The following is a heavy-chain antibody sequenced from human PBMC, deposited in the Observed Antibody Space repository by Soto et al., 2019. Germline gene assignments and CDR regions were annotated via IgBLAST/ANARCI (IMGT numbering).Heavy chain of an antibody. D-gene: IGHD6-13*01. V-gene: IGHV1-3*01. Sequence: KFQGRVTITRDTSASTAYMELSSLRSEDTAVYYCARDIAAAGGDFDYWGQGTLVTVSS. J-gene: IGHJ4*02. CDR3: ARDIAAAGGDFDY.